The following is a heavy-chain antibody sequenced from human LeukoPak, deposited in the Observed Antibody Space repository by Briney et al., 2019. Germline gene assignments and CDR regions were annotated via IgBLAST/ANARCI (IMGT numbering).Heavy chain of an antibody. CDR1: GGSITNYY. CDR3: ARHGIAGATTYYFGVDV. V-gene: IGHV4-59*08. Sequence: SETLSLTCTVSGGSITNYYWSWIRQPPGKGLEWIGYIHYSGSTSYNPSLKSRISMSADTSKNQLFPKVTSVTAADTAVYYCARHGIAGATTYYFGVDVWGQGTTVTVSS. CDR2: IHYSGST. J-gene: IGHJ6*02. D-gene: IGHD1-26*01.